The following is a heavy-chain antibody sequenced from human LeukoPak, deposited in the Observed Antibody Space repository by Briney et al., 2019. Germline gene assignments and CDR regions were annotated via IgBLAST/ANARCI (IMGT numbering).Heavy chain of an antibody. CDR2: INPNSGGT. CDR1: GYTFTGYY. J-gene: IGHJ4*02. D-gene: IGHD3-10*01. Sequence: GASVKVSCKASGYTFTGYYMHWVRQAPGQRLEWMGWINPNSGGTNYAQKFQGRVTMTRDTSISTAYMELSRLRSDDTAVYYCASVLYGSGSYYPSDYWGQGTLVTVSS. V-gene: IGHV1-2*02. CDR3: ASVLYGSGSYYPSDY.